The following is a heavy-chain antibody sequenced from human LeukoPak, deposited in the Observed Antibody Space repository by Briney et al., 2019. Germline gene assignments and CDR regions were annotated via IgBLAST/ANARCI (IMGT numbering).Heavy chain of an antibody. V-gene: IGHV3-74*01. CDR1: GFTFSTYW. D-gene: IGHD3-10*01. J-gene: IGHJ6*02. Sequence: GGSLRLSCAASGFTFSTYWMHRVRQAPGKGLVWVSSINSDASRTSHADSVKGRFTISRDNAKNTLYLQLNSLRAEDTAVYYCARGNYHGMDVWGQGTTVTVSS. CDR3: ARGNYHGMDV. CDR2: INSDASRT.